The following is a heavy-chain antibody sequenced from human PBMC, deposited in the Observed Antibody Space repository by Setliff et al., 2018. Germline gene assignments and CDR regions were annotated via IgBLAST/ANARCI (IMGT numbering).Heavy chain of an antibody. J-gene: IGHJ4*02. D-gene: IGHD2-2*01. CDR1: GFTFSRYG. CDR2: IYYDGSNT. Sequence: GGSLRLSCAASGFTFSRYGMHWVRQPPGKGLEWVAVIYYDGSNTHYADSVEGRFTISRDNAKNTLYLQTNSLRAEDTAVYYCARGGCSATSCLDYWGQGILVTVSS. CDR3: ARGGCSATSCLDY. V-gene: IGHV3-30*12.